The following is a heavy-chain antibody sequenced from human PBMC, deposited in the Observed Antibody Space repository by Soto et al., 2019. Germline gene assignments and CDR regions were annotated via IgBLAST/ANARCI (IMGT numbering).Heavy chain of an antibody. CDR2: ISYDGSNK. D-gene: IGHD6-19*01. V-gene: IGHV3-30-3*01. CDR3: ARAPGWYFDY. Sequence: QVQLVESGGGVVQPGRSLRLSCVASGFTFSSYAMHWVRQAPGKGLEWVAVISYDGSNKYYADSVKGRFTISRDNSKNTLYLQMNSLRAEDTAVYYCARAPGWYFDYWGQGTLVTVSS. J-gene: IGHJ4*02. CDR1: GFTFSSYA.